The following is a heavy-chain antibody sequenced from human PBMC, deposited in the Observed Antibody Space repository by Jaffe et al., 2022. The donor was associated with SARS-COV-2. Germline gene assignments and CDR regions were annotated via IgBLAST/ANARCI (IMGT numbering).Heavy chain of an antibody. D-gene: IGHD3-3*01. Sequence: QVQLVQSGAEVKKPGASVKVSCKASGYTFTSYYMHWVRQAPGQGLEWMGIINPSGGSTSYAQKFQGRVTMTRDTSTSTVYMELSSLRSEDTAVYYCARDLFGANIRGGTTAQETYGMDVWGQGTTVTVSS. CDR1: GYTFTSYY. CDR3: ARDLFGANIRGGTTAQETYGMDV. CDR2: INPSGGST. J-gene: IGHJ6*02. V-gene: IGHV1-46*01.